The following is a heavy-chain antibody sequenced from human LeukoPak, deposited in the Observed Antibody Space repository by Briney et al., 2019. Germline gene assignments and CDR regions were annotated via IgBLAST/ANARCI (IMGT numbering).Heavy chain of an antibody. J-gene: IGHJ4*02. CDR2: ISAYNGNT. Sequence: GASVKVSCKASGHTFTSYGISWVRQAPGQGLEWMGWISAYNGNTNYAQKLQGRVTMTTDTSTSTAYMELRSLRSDDTAVYYCARDRFGVLRYFDWLLILDYWGQGTLVTVSS. D-gene: IGHD3-9*01. CDR3: ARDRFGVLRYFDWLLILDY. CDR1: GHTFTSYG. V-gene: IGHV1-18*01.